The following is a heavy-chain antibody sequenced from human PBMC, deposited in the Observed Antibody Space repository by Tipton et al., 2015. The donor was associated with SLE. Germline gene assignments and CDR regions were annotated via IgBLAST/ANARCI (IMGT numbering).Heavy chain of an antibody. CDR3: ARERVLADTSGFDL. V-gene: IGHV3-9*01. CDR1: GFTFSYYA. J-gene: IGHJ4*02. CDR2: ISWNSDTI. Sequence: SLRLSCAASGFTFSYYAMHWVRQAPGKGLEWVSGISWNSDTIAYADSVKGRITISRDNVKKSLYLQMNSLRAEDTAVYYCARERVLADTSGFDLWGQGSLVTVSS. D-gene: IGHD6-19*01.